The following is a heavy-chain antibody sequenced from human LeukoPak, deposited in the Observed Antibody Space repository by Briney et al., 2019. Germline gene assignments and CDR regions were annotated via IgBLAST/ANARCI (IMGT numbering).Heavy chain of an antibody. CDR2: ISRSGVAT. J-gene: IGHJ4*02. CDR1: GFTFTSFA. V-gene: IGHV3-23*01. CDR3: ATKGFCSGGTCYSFDY. D-gene: IGHD2-15*01. Sequence: GGSLRLSCAASGFTFTSFAMSWVRPAPGKGLEWVSTISRSGVATYYANSVKGRFTISRDNSKNTLYLQMNSLRADDTAVYYCATKGFCSGGTCYSFDYWGQGTLVTVSS.